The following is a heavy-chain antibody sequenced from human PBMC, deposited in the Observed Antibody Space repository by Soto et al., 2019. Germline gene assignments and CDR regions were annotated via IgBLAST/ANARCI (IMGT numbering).Heavy chain of an antibody. Sequence: PVGSLRLSCAASGFTFSSYSMNWVRQAPGKGLEWVSSISSSSSYIYYADSVKGRFTISRDNAKNSLYLQMNSLRAEDTAVYYCARPRYSSNWYSSRYYYYYGMDVWGQGTTVTVSS. V-gene: IGHV3-21*01. D-gene: IGHD6-13*01. J-gene: IGHJ6*02. CDR3: ARPRYSSNWYSSRYYYYYGMDV. CDR2: ISSSSSYI. CDR1: GFTFSSYS.